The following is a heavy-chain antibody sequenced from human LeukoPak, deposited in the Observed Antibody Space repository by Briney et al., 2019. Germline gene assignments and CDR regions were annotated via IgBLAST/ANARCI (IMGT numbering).Heavy chain of an antibody. CDR2: ISWNSGSI. D-gene: IGHD5-24*01. CDR3: AKDVGRDGYNFEVDY. V-gene: IGHV3-9*01. J-gene: IGHJ4*02. CDR1: GFTFDDYA. Sequence: GRSLRLSWAASGFTFDDYAMHWVRQAPGKGLEWVSGISWNSGSIGYADSVKGRFTISRDNAKNSLYLQMNSLRAEDTALYYCAKDVGRDGYNFEVDYWGQGTLVTVSS.